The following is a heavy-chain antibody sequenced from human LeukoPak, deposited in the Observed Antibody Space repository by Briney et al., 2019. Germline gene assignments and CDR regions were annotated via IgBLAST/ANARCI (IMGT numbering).Heavy chain of an antibody. V-gene: IGHV4-4*02. J-gene: IGHJ4*02. CDR1: GGSISSSNW. Sequence: TSETLSLTCTVSGGSISSSNWWSWVRQPPGKGLEWIGEIYHSGSTNYNPSLKSRVTISVDKSKNQFSLKLSSVTAADTAVYYCARVQEGYYGSGDTFDYWGQGTLVTVSS. CDR3: ARVQEGYYGSGDTFDY. D-gene: IGHD3-10*01. CDR2: IYHSGST.